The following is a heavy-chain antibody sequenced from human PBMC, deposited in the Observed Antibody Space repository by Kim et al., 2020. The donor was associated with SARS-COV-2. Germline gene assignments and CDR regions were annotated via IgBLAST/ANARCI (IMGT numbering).Heavy chain of an antibody. Sequence: SETLSLTCAVSGGSISSSNWWSWVRQPPGKELEWIGEIYHSGSTNYNPSLKSRVTISVDKSKNQFSLKLSSVTAADTAVYYCAREQQWHTPGSSYYYYYYGMDVWGQGTTVTVSS. CDR3: AREQQWHTPGSSYYYYYYGMDV. D-gene: IGHD6-19*01. CDR1: GGSISSSNW. CDR2: IYHSGST. J-gene: IGHJ6*02. V-gene: IGHV4-4*02.